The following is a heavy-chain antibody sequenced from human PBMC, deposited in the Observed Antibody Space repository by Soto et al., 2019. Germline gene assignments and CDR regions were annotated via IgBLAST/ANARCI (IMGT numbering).Heavy chain of an antibody. CDR1: GGSFSGYY. J-gene: IGHJ6*02. CDR2: INHSGST. Sequence: SETLSLTCAVYGGSFSGYYWSWIRQPPGKGLEWIGEINHSGSTNYNPSLKSRVTISVDTSKNQFSLKLSSVTAADTAVYYCARDNHYDFWSGTPPVYYYYGMDVWGQGT. V-gene: IGHV4-34*01. CDR3: ARDNHYDFWSGTPPVYYYYGMDV. D-gene: IGHD3-3*01.